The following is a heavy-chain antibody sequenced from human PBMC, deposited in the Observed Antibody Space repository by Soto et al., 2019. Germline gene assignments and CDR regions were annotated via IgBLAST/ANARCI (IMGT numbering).Heavy chain of an antibody. CDR3: ARSLRYCSSTSCYSRNYYYYGMDV. Sequence: GASVKVSCKASGYTFTGYYMHWVRQAPGQGLEWMGWINPNSGGTNYAQKFQGWVTMTRDTSISTAYMELSRLRSDDTAVYYCARSLRYCSSTSCYSRNYYYYGMDVWGQGTTVTVSS. CDR1: GYTFTGYY. J-gene: IGHJ6*02. CDR2: INPNSGGT. D-gene: IGHD2-2*01. V-gene: IGHV1-2*04.